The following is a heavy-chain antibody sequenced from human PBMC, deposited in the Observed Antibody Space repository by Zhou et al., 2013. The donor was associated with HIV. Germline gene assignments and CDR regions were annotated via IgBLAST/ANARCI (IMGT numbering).Heavy chain of an antibody. Sequence: QVQLVQSGAEVKNPGASVKVSCKASGYTFTDYYMHWVRQAPGQGLEWMGWINPNSGGSDYAQKFQGRVTMTRDTSISTAYMELSSLRSDDTAVYYCARDPGVVGYTSSWGXRWGQGNPGHRLL. D-gene: IGHD6-13*01. CDR2: INPNSGGS. V-gene: IGHV1-2*02. CDR1: GYTFTDYY. J-gene: IGHJ4*02. CDR3: ARDPGVVGYTSSWGXR.